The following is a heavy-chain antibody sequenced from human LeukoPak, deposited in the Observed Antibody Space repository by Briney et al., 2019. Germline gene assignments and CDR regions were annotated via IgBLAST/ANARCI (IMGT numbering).Heavy chain of an antibody. D-gene: IGHD1-26*01. CDR3: ARDYGLGATIPAPTDY. J-gene: IGHJ4*02. CDR1: GYTFTSYY. V-gene: IGHV1-46*01. CDR2: INPSGGST. Sequence: GASVKGSCKASGYTFTSYYMHWVRQAPGQGLEWMGIINPSGGSTSYAQKFQGRVTMTRDMSTSTVYMELSSLRSEDTAVYYCARDYGLGATIPAPTDYWGQGTLVTVSS.